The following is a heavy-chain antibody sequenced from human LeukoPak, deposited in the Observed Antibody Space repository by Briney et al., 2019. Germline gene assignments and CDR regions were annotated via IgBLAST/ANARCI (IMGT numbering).Heavy chain of an antibody. Sequence: GRSLRLSCAASGFTFSSYSMNWVRQAPGKGLEWGSSISSSSYIYYADSVKGRFTISRDNAKNSLYLQMNSLRAEDTAVYYCARDPWFGELHYFDYWGQGTLVTVSP. D-gene: IGHD3-10*01. CDR1: GFTFSSYS. CDR3: ARDPWFGELHYFDY. J-gene: IGHJ4*02. V-gene: IGHV3-21*01. CDR2: ISSSSYI.